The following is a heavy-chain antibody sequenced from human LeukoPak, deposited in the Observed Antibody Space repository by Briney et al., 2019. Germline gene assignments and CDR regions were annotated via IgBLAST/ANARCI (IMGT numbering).Heavy chain of an antibody. CDR2: ISAYNGNT. J-gene: IGHJ5*02. CDR1: GYTFTSYG. CDR3: ARDLGAVAGQFWFDP. V-gene: IGHV1-18*01. Sequence: ASVKVSCKASGYTFTSYGISWVRQAPGQGLEWMGWISAYNGNTNYAQKLQGRGTMTTDTSTSTAYMQLRSLRPDDTAVYYCARDLGAVAGQFWFDPWGQGTLVTVSS. D-gene: IGHD6-19*01.